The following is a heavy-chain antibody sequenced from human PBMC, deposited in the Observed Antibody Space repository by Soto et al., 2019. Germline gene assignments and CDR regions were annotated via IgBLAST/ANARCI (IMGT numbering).Heavy chain of an antibody. CDR2: ISSRDGGT. V-gene: IGHV3-23*01. Sequence: EVQLLESGGGLVQPGGSLRLSCVASGFTFSNYFMNWVRQAPGKGLQWVSDISSRDGGTHYTDSVRGRFTISRDNSKNTLYLQMNSLRAEDTAVYYCAKDLHWYGMDVWGQGTTVTVSS. CDR1: GFTFSNYF. D-gene: IGHD2-8*02. J-gene: IGHJ6*02. CDR3: AKDLHWYGMDV.